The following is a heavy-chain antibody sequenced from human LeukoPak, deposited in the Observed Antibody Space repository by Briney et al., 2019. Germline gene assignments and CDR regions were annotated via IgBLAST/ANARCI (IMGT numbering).Heavy chain of an antibody. D-gene: IGHD1-14*01. Sequence: GGSLRLSCAASGFTFSGHWMSWVRQAPGKGLEWVANINQGGSDKYYVDSVKGRFTISRDNATNLLYLQMNSLRGEDTAVYYCTRDRSRAEDDWGQGTLVTVSS. CDR1: GFTFSGHW. V-gene: IGHV3-7*01. J-gene: IGHJ4*02. CDR3: TRDRSRAEDD. CDR2: INQGGSDK.